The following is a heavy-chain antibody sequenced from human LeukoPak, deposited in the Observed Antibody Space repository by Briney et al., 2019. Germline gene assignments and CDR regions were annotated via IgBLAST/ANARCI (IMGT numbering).Heavy chain of an antibody. V-gene: IGHV4-61*08. Sequence: PSETLSLTCTVSGGSVSSGAYYWSWIRQPPGKGPEWIGYIYRGSTNYNPSYESRVTISVDTSKNQFSLKLSSVTAADTAVYYCARGGDYEIDYWGQGILVTVSS. D-gene: IGHD4-17*01. J-gene: IGHJ4*02. CDR1: GGSVSSGAYY. CDR3: ARGGDYEIDY. CDR2: IYRGST.